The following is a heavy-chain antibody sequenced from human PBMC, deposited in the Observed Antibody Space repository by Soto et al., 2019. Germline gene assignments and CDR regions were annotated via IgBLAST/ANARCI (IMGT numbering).Heavy chain of an antibody. CDR1: GTTFSNFA. Sequence: QVRLVQSGAEVKKTGSSVKVSCEASGTTFSNFAIGWVRQAPGQGPEWMGGIILPFGTPNYAQKFEGRVTISADESMTTASLERRGLQSEDTALYYYVRGPDYEGYFDYWGQGTLVTVSS. D-gene: IGHD3-22*01. J-gene: IGHJ4*02. CDR2: IILPFGTP. V-gene: IGHV1-69*12. CDR3: VRGPDYEGYFDY.